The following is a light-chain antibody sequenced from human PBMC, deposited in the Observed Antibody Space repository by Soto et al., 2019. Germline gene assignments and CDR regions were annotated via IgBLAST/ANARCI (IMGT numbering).Light chain of an antibody. Sequence: QSVLTQPHSVSGTPGQRVTISCSGSSSNIGTNTVHWFQQLPGTAPKVLIYRTDQRPSGVPERFSGSKSRTSASLAISELQSEDEADYYCAAWDDSLNGHVFGTGTKLTVL. CDR3: AAWDDSLNGHV. J-gene: IGLJ1*01. CDR2: RTD. CDR1: SSNIGTNT. V-gene: IGLV1-44*01.